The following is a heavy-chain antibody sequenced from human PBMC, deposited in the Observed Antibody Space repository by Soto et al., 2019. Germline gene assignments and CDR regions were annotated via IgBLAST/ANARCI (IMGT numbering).Heavy chain of an antibody. J-gene: IGHJ4*02. CDR3: LGKGNY. Sequence: EVQLVESGGGLVQPGRSLRLSCAASGFTFDDYAMHWVRQAPGKGLEWGSGISWNSSSIGYADSVKGRVTISRDNAKNSVYLQMNGQRAEDTALYYCLGKGNYWGQGTLVTVSS. CDR2: ISWNSSSI. V-gene: IGHV3-9*01. D-gene: IGHD7-27*01. CDR1: GFTFDDYA.